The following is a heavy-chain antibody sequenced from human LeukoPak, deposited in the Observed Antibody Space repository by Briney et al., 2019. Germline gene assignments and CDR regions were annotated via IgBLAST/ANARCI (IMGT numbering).Heavy chain of an antibody. CDR1: GFIFSDFD. D-gene: IGHD3-3*01. Sequence: GGSLRLSCAASGFIFSDFDMQWVCQAPGKGLEYVSSINAGGGSTYYAAPVKGRFTISRDAVKDTLYLQMGGVRIEDTAVYYCARGGLESPWSGYNAPDFCGQGTLVAVSS. CDR2: INAGGGST. V-gene: IGHV3-64*02. CDR3: ARGGLESPWSGYNAPDF. J-gene: IGHJ4*02.